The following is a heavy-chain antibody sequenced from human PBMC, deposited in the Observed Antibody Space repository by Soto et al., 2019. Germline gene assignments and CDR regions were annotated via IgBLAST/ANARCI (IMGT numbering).Heavy chain of an antibody. CDR2: ISTYNGNT. D-gene: IGHD6-19*01. CDR3: ARYGYSSGWYLGTGMDV. J-gene: IGHJ6*02. V-gene: IGHV1-18*04. Sequence: QVQLVQSGAEVKKPGASLKVSCQASGYSFSDYGIAWVRQAPGQGLAWVGWISTYNGNTNYAQKFQGRVTMTTDTSANPAYMELRSLRSDDTAMSYCARYGYSSGWYLGTGMDVWGQGTPVTVSS. CDR1: GYSFSDYG.